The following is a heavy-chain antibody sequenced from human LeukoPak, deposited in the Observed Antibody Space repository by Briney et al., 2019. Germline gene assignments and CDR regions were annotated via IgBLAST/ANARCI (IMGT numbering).Heavy chain of an antibody. Sequence: PGGSLRLSCAASGFTFSSYAMSWVRQAPGKGLEWVSAISGSGGSTYYADSVKGRFTISRDNSKNTLYLQMNSLRAEDTAVYYCAKDPSLEGYCSSTSCTLVHWGQGTLVTVSS. V-gene: IGHV3-23*01. D-gene: IGHD2-2*01. CDR1: GFTFSSYA. J-gene: IGHJ4*02. CDR3: AKDPSLEGYCSSTSCTLVH. CDR2: ISGSGGST.